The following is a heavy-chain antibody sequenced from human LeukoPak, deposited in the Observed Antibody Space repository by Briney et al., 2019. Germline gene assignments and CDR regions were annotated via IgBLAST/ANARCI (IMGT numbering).Heavy chain of an antibody. J-gene: IGHJ5*02. Sequence: ATVKVSCKASEYTFTSYDINWVRQATGQGLEWMGWMNPNSGNTGYAQKFQGRVTMTRNTSISTAYMELSSLRSEDTAVYYCARYCGSTSCYPFPWGQGTLVTVSS. V-gene: IGHV1-8*01. CDR2: MNPNSGNT. CDR3: ARYCGSTSCYPFP. CDR1: EYTFTSYD. D-gene: IGHD2-2*01.